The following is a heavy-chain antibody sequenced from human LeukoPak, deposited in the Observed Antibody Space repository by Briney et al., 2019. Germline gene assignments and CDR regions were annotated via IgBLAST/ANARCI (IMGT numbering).Heavy chain of an antibody. V-gene: IGHV3-7*03. Sequence: PGGSLRLSCAVSGFTFSNYWMSWVRQAPGKGLEWVANIKQDGSEKYYVDSVKGRFTISRDNAKKSVYLQMNSLRAEDTAVYYCATVRIVVVPAARALDYWGQGTLVTVFS. CDR2: IKQDGSEK. CDR3: ATVRIVVVPAARALDY. D-gene: IGHD2-2*01. J-gene: IGHJ4*02. CDR1: GFTFSNYW.